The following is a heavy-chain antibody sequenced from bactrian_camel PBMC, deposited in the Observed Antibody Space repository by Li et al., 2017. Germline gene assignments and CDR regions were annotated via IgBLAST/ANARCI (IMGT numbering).Heavy chain of an antibody. D-gene: IGHD5*01. J-gene: IGHJ4*01. CDR2: IYTGDGST. CDR1: GYTLPMN. Sequence: HVQLVESGGGSVQAGGSLRLSCVAFGYTLPMNMGWFRRLPGQEREGVAMIYTGDGSTYYLNSVEGRFTISHDNAKNTLYLQMNSLKPEDTALYYCAAGFTVIRGGGCEYKYFGRGTQVTVS. V-gene: IGHV3S54*01. CDR3: AAGFTVIRGGGCEYKY.